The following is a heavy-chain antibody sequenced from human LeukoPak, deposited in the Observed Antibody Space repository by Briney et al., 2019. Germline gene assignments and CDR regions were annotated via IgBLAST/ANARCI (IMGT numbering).Heavy chain of an antibody. D-gene: IGHD2-15*01. CDR2: ISAYNGNT. Sequence: ASVKVSCKASGYTFTSYGISWVRQAPGQGLEWMGWISAYNGNTNYARKLQGRVTMTTDTSTSTAYMELRSLRSDDTAVYYCAREDLVVTNCFFDYWGQGTLVTVSS. J-gene: IGHJ4*02. CDR3: AREDLVVTNCFFDY. CDR1: GYTFTSYG. V-gene: IGHV1-18*01.